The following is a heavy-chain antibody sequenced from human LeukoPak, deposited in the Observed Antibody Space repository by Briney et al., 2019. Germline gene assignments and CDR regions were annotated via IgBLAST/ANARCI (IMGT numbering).Heavy chain of an antibody. J-gene: IGHJ6*02. V-gene: IGHV4-59*01. D-gene: IGHD6-19*01. CDR1: GGSMSRYY. CDR2: LYYSGRT. CDR3: ARTLSESYYYYGTDV. Sequence: SETLSLTCTVSGGSMSRYYWSWIRQPPGKGLEWIGYLYYSGRTNYNPSLKSRVTISVDTSKNQFSLKLSSVTAADTAVYYCARTLSESYYYYGTDVWGQGTTVTVSS.